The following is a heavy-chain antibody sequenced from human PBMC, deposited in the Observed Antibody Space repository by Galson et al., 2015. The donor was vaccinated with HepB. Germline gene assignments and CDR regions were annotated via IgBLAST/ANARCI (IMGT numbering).Heavy chain of an antibody. D-gene: IGHD3-10*01. J-gene: IGHJ4*02. CDR3: ARSRRGAGREAYFDY. V-gene: IGHV3-74*01. CDR1: GFTFSSYW. Sequence: SLRLSCAASGFTFSSYWMHWVRQAPGKGLVWVSRINSDGSSTSYADSVKGRFTISRDNAKNTLYLQMNSLRAEDTAVYYCARSRRGAGREAYFDYWGQGTLVTVSS. CDR2: INSDGSST.